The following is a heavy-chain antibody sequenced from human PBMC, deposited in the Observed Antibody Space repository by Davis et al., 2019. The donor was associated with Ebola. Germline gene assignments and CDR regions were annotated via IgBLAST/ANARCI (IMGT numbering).Heavy chain of an antibody. CDR3: AREEEGSYGFEC. CDR2: TYYRSKWYD. V-gene: IGHV6-1*01. J-gene: IGHJ4*02. CDR1: GDSLASNNAA. D-gene: IGHD3-16*01. Sequence: SQTLSLTCAISGDSLASNNAAWNWIRLSPSRGLEWLGRTYYRSKWYDDYAVSVKSRININPDTSKNQFSLQMNSVTPEDTAVYYCAREEEGSYGFECWGQGTLVTVSS.